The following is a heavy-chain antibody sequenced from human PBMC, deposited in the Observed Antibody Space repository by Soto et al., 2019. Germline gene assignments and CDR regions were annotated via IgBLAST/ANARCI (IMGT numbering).Heavy chain of an antibody. V-gene: IGHV1-18*01. Sequence: QVQLVQSGAEVKKPGASVKVSCKASGYTFTSYGISWVRQAPGQGLEWMGWISAYNGNTNYAQRLQGRVTMTTDTSTSTAYMELRSLRSDDTAVYYCARVPDIVVVVAATRWWFDPWGQGTLVTVSS. CDR1: GYTFTSYG. J-gene: IGHJ5*02. D-gene: IGHD2-15*01. CDR3: ARVPDIVVVVAATRWWFDP. CDR2: ISAYNGNT.